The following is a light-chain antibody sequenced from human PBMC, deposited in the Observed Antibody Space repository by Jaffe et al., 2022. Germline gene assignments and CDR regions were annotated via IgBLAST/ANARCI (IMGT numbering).Light chain of an antibody. CDR3: QQYGSTHLT. J-gene: IGKJ4*01. Sequence: EIVLTQSPGTLSLSPGERATLSCRASQTVSSGYLDWYLAWYQQKPGQAPRLLIYGASSRATGIPDRFSGSGSGTDFTLTISRLEPEDFAVYYCQQYGSTHLTFGGGTKVEIK. CDR1: QTVSSGY. V-gene: IGKV3-20*01. CDR2: GAS.